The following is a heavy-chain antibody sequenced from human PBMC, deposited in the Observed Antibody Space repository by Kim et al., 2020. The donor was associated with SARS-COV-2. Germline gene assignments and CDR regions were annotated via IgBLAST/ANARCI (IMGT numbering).Heavy chain of an antibody. V-gene: IGHV3-53*01. CDR3: ARLTMGPGGC. Sequence: STYDAYTGKGRFTISRDNSKNTLYLQMNSLRAEDTAVYYCARLTMGPGGCWGQGTLVTVSS. D-gene: IGHD6-19*01. CDR2: ST. J-gene: IGHJ4*02.